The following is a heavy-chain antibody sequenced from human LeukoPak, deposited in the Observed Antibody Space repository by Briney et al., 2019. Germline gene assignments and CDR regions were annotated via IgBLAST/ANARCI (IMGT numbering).Heavy chain of an antibody. CDR2: INYTGST. D-gene: IGHD6-25*01. V-gene: IGHV4-34*01. Sequence: PSETLSLTCAVYGGSFSGYYWSWIRHVPGKGLEWIGEINYTGSTSYNPSLKSRVTISVDTSQNQFFLPLTSVTAADTAVYYCARVAGYLPTRWFDPWGQGTHVTVSS. CDR1: GGSFSGYY. J-gene: IGHJ5*02. CDR3: ARVAGYLPTRWFDP.